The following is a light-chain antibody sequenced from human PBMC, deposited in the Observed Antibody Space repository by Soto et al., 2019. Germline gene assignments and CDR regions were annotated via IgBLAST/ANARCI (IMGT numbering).Light chain of an antibody. Sequence: QSVLTQPPSVSGAPGQRLTISCAGTSSNIGAGFDVHWYQQLPGTAPKLLIYANDDRPSGVPDRFSGSKSGTSASLTITGLQAEDEADYYCQSYENRLSGAYLVLGGGTKLTVL. CDR3: QSYENRLSGAYLV. J-gene: IGLJ2*01. CDR2: AND. CDR1: SSNIGAGFD. V-gene: IGLV1-40*01.